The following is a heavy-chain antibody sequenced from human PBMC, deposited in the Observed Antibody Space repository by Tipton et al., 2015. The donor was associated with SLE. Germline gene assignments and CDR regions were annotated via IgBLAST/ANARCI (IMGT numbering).Heavy chain of an antibody. Sequence: TLSLTCAVSGDSITSGYYWGWFRQPPGKGLEWIGSIDYSGRTYYTPSLKSQVTISVDTSKNQFSLKLSSVTAADTAFYYCARRTSGYAPDYWGQGTLVTVSS. D-gene: IGHD5-12*01. CDR2: IDYSGRT. J-gene: IGHJ4*02. CDR3: ARRTSGYAPDY. CDR1: GDSITSGYY. V-gene: IGHV4-38-2*01.